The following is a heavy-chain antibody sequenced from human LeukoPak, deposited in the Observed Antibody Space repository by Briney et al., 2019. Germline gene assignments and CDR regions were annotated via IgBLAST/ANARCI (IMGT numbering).Heavy chain of an antibody. CDR1: GYTFTGYY. CDR2: INPNSGGT. Sequence: GASVKVSCKASGYTFTGYYMHWVRQAPGQGLEWMGWINPNSGGTNYAQKFQGRVTMTRDTSISTAYMELSRLRSDDTAVYYCASIGVVVPAAIGQDYWGQGTLVTVSS. J-gene: IGHJ4*02. CDR3: ASIGVVVPAAIGQDY. V-gene: IGHV1-2*02. D-gene: IGHD2-2*02.